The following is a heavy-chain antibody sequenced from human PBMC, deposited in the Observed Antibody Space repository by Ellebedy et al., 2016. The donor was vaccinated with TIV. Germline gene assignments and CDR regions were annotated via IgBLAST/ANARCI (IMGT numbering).Heavy chain of an antibody. Sequence: GESLKISCAASGFTFSNYWMSWVRQAPGKGLEWVANIKQDGSETYYVDSVKGRFSISRDNAKKSLYLQMNSLRDEDTAVYYCARDQWLGRAYYFDYWGQGTLVTVSS. D-gene: IGHD6-19*01. J-gene: IGHJ4*02. CDR3: ARDQWLGRAYYFDY. CDR1: GFTFSNYW. CDR2: IKQDGSET. V-gene: IGHV3-7*01.